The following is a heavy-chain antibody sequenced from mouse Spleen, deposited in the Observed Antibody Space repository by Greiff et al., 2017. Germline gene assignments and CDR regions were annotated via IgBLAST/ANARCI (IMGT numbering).Heavy chain of an antibody. Sequence: LVESGPELVKPGASVKMSCTASGYTFTSYVMHWVKQRPGQGLEWIGEIDPSDSYTNYNQKFKGKATLTVDKSSSTAYMQLSSLTSEDSAVYYCAGESYDCGQPGAMDDWGQGTTVTVAS. CDR1: GYTFTSYV. CDR2: IDPSDSYT. D-gene: IGHD2-4*01. J-gene: IGHJ4*01. CDR3: AGESYDCGQPGAMDD. V-gene: IGHV1-69*02.